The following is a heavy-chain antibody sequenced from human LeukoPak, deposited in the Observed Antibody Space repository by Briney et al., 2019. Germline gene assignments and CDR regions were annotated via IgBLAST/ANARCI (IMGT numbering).Heavy chain of an antibody. D-gene: IGHD3-9*01. V-gene: IGHV4-4*09. J-gene: IGHJ3*02. CDR2: IYHRGST. CDR1: GGSINISY. Sequence: SETLSLTCTVSGGSINISYWSWIRQPPGKGLEWIGYIYHRGSTNYNPSLKSRITVSVDTSKNQFSLKVTSVTAADTAVYYCAGSGVFSGYDAFDIWGQGTMVTVSS. CDR3: AGSGVFSGYDAFDI.